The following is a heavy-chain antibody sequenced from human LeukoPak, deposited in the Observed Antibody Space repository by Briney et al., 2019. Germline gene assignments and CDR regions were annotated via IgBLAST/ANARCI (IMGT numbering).Heavy chain of an antibody. Sequence: GGTLRLSCAASGFIFSNYGMSWVRQAPGKGLEWVSVIYSGGSTYYAGSAKGRFTISRDNSRNTLYLQMNSLRAEDTAVYYCAKGMVRGVILKGFDYWGQGTLVTVSS. V-gene: IGHV3-23*03. CDR3: AKGMVRGVILKGFDY. J-gene: IGHJ4*02. CDR1: GFIFSNYG. D-gene: IGHD3-10*01. CDR2: IYSGGST.